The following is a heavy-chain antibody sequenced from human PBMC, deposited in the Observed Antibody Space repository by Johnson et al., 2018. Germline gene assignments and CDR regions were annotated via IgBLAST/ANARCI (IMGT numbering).Heavy chain of an antibody. CDR3: ACDGDAFDI. J-gene: IGHJ3*02. Sequence: VQLVESGGGLVQPGGSLRLSCAASGFTFSFYWMSWVRQAPGKGLEWVANIKLDGSEKYYVDSVKGRFSISRSTAKDSLYLQMNSLRPEDTAVYYWACDGDAFDIWGQGTMVTVSS. V-gene: IGHV3-7*01. CDR2: IKLDGSEK. D-gene: IGHD2-21*01. CDR1: GFTFSFYW.